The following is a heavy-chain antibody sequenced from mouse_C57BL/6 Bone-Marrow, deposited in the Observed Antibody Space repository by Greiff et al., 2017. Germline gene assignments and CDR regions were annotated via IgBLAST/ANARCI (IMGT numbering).Heavy chain of an antibody. CDR1: GFTFSSYG. Sequence: EVKLVESGGDLVKPGGSLKLSCAASGFTFSSYGMSWVRQTPDKRLEWVATISSGGSYTYYPDSVKGRFTISRDNAKNTLYLQMSSLKSEDTAMYYCARRNWHYFDYWGQGTTLTVSS. CDR2: ISSGGSYT. V-gene: IGHV5-6*02. D-gene: IGHD4-1*01. J-gene: IGHJ2*01. CDR3: ARRNWHYFDY.